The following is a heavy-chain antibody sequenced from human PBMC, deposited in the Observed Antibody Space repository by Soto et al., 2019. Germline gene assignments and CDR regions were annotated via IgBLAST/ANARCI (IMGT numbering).Heavy chain of an antibody. CDR2: INAGNGNT. CDR3: ARDHYDSSGYYFDI. D-gene: IGHD3-22*01. J-gene: IGHJ3*02. Sequence: ASVKVSCTASGYTFTSNAMHWVRQAPGQRLEWMGWINAGNGNTKYSQKFQGRVTITRDTSASTAYMELSSLRSEDTAVYYCARDHYDSSGYYFDIWGQGTMVTVSS. V-gene: IGHV1-3*01. CDR1: GYTFTSNA.